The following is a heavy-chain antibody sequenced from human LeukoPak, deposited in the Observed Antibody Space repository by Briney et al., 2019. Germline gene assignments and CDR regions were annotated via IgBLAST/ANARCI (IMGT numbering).Heavy chain of an antibody. CDR3: ARDVGSSSVMNL. V-gene: IGHV3-74*01. D-gene: IGHD6-6*01. Sequence: GGSLRLSCAASGFSFSSYWMYWVRHGPGKGLVWVSRINTDGSTTHYADSVKGRFTISRDNAKNTLYMQMSSLRAEDTAVYYCARDVGSSSVMNLWGEGTTVTVSS. J-gene: IGHJ6*03. CDR2: INTDGSTT. CDR1: GFSFSSYW.